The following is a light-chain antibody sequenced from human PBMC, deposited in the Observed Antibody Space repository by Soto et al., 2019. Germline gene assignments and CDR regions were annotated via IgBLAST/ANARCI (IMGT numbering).Light chain of an antibody. Sequence: SSVSSKIKDRVTITCRASQSISSYLNWYQQKPGKAPKLLINAASSLQSGVPSRFSGSGSGTEFTLTISALQPEDFIRYCCPLSAIPPRTFGDGAKV. CDR1: QSISSY. CDR3: PLSAIPPRT. CDR2: AAS. V-gene: IGKV1-39*01. J-gene: IGKJ4*02.